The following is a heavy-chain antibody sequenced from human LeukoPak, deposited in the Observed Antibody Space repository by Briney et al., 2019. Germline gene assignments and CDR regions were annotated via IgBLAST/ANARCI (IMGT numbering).Heavy chain of an antibody. D-gene: IGHD3-3*01. J-gene: IGHJ6*03. CDR1: GGSISNYY. V-gene: IGHV4-4*07. CDR3: TRGGYDFWTEAAQKYYYYMDV. CDR2: IYASGHT. Sequence: SETLSLLCSLCGGSISNYYWRWIRQSAGRGREWIGRIYASGHTNYNPSLTSRVTMSVDTTKNQFSLKLISVTAADTAVYYCTRGGYDFWTEAAQKYYYYMDVWGKGTTVTVSS.